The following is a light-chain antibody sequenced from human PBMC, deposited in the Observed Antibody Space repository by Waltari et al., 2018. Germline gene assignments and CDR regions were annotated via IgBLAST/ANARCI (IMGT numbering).Light chain of an antibody. Sequence: IVMTQSPLSLPVTPGEPASISCRSSQSLLQRNGYNWLNWYLQKPGQSPRVLIYFGSNRASGVPDRFSGSVSGTDFTLTISRVEAEDVGVYYCMQGLQTPYTFGQGTKLEI. V-gene: IGKV2-28*01. J-gene: IGKJ2*01. CDR1: QSLLQRNGYNW. CDR3: MQGLQTPYT. CDR2: FGS.